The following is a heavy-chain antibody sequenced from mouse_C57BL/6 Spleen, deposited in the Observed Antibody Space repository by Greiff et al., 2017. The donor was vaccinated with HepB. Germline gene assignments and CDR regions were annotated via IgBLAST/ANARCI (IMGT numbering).Heavy chain of an antibody. CDR3: ARCFITTVPFDY. Sequence: EVQLQQSGPELVKPGASVKMSCKASGYTFTDYNMHWVKQSHGKSLEWIGYINPNNGGTSYNQKFKGKATLTVNKSSSTAYMELRSLTSEDSAVYYCARCFITTVPFDYWGQGTTLTVSS. CDR1: GYTFTDYN. J-gene: IGHJ2*01. D-gene: IGHD1-1*01. V-gene: IGHV1-22*01. CDR2: INPNNGGT.